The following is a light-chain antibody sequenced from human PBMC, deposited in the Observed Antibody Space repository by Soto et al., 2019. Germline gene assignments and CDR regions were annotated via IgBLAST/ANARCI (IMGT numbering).Light chain of an antibody. CDR1: SSDVGSYNR. Sequence: QSALTQPPSVSGSPGQSVTISCTGTSSDVGSYNRVSWYQQPPGTAPKLMIYEVSTRPSGVPDRFSGSKSGNTASLTISGLQAEDECDYYCSSYTGSSTLVVFGTGTKLTVL. J-gene: IGLJ1*01. V-gene: IGLV2-18*02. CDR3: SSYTGSSTLVV. CDR2: EVS.